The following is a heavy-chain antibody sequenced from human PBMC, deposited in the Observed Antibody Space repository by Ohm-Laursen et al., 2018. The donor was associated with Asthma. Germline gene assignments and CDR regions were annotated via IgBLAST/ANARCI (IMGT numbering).Heavy chain of an antibody. CDR2: IYPDGGEK. Sequence: SLRLSCAASGFTFNSYGIHWVRQAPGKGLEWVANIYPDGGEKYYVDSVDGRFTISRDNAKNSLYLQMNSLRAEDTAVYYCATNLPYEAENYWGQGTLVTVSS. CDR1: GFTFNSYG. V-gene: IGHV3-7*05. D-gene: IGHD3-16*01. CDR3: ATNLPYEAENY. J-gene: IGHJ4*02.